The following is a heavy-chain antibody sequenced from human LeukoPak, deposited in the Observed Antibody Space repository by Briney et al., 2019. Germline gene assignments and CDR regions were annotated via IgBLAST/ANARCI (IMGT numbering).Heavy chain of an antibody. J-gene: IGHJ4*02. Sequence: GGSLRLSCAASGFTFSSYAMSWVRQAPGKGLEWVSAISGSGGSTYYADSVKGRFTISRDNSKNTLYLQMNSLRAEDTAVYYCAKVDCDFWSGLYYFDYWGQGTLVTVSS. D-gene: IGHD3-3*01. CDR2: ISGSGGST. V-gene: IGHV3-23*01. CDR3: AKVDCDFWSGLYYFDY. CDR1: GFTFSSYA.